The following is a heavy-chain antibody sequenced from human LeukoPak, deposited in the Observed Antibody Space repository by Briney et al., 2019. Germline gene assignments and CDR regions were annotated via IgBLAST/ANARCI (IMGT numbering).Heavy chain of an antibody. CDR2: XSAYNGNT. CDR1: GYTFITND. V-gene: IGHV1-18*04. Sequence: ASVKVSCKASGYTFITNDISWVXQAPGQGLEWMXWXSAYNGNTNYAQKLQGRVTMTTDTSTNTAYMELRSLRSDDTAVYYCARSAVADTLSAYYFEYWGQGTLVTVSS. J-gene: IGHJ4*02. CDR3: ARSAVADTLSAYYFEY. D-gene: IGHD6-19*01.